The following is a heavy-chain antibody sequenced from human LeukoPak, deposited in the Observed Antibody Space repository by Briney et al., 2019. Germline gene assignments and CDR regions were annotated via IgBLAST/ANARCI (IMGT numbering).Heavy chain of an antibody. CDR2: ISNDGSRK. CDR1: GLTFSRHG. J-gene: IGHJ4*02. D-gene: IGHD3-3*01. CDR3: ARDRAWNYFDY. Sequence: GGSLRLSCAPSGLTFSRHGMHWVRQAPGKGLEWVAIISNDGSRKYYAHSVEGRFTISRDNSKNTLYLQMDSLRAEDTAVYYCARDRAWNYFDYWGQGTLVTVSS. V-gene: IGHV3-30*03.